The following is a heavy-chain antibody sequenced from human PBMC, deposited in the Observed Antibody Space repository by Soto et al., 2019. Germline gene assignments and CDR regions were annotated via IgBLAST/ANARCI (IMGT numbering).Heavy chain of an antibody. CDR2: ISYDGSNK. CDR1: GFTFSSYA. V-gene: IGHV3-30-3*01. Sequence: GGSLRLSCAASGFTFSSYAMHWVRQAPGKGLEWVAVISYDGSNKYYADSVKGRFTISRDNSKNTLYLQMNSLRAEDTAVYYCGRYLMCSVGARRFDHWGQGTQVTVSS. CDR3: GRYLMCSVGARRFDH. J-gene: IGHJ4*02. D-gene: IGHD1-26*01.